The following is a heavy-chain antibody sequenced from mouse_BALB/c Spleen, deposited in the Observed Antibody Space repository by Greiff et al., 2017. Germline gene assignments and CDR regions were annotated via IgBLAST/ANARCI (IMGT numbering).Heavy chain of an antibody. J-gene: IGHJ2*01. CDR3: ARAYYGNYGPFDY. CDR2: ISSGGGST. CDR1: GFAFSSYD. V-gene: IGHV5-12-1*01. Sequence: EVHLVESGGGLVKPGGSLKLSCAASGFAFSSYDMSWVRQTPEKRLEWVAYISSGGGSTYYPDSVKGRFTISRDNARNILYLQMSSLRSEDTAMYYCARAYYGNYGPFDYWGQGTTLTVSS. D-gene: IGHD2-10*01.